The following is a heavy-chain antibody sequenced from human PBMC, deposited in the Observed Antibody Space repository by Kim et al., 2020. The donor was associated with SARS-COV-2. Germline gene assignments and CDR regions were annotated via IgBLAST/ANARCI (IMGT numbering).Heavy chain of an antibody. CDR1: GFTFSSYA. D-gene: IGHD1-26*01. J-gene: IGHJ5*02. V-gene: IGHV3-23*01. Sequence: GGSLRLSCAASGFTFSSYAMSWVRQAPGKGLEWVSAISGSGGSTYYADSVKGRFTISRDNSKNTLYLQMNSLGAEDTAVYYCAKPGVGATTGWFDPWGQGTLVTVSS. CDR3: AKPGVGATTGWFDP. CDR2: ISGSGGST.